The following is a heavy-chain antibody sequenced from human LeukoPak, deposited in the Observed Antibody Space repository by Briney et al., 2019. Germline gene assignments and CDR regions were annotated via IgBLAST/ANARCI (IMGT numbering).Heavy chain of an antibody. Sequence: GGSLRLSCAASGFTFSSYWMSWVRQAAGKGLEWVASISSSSLYIYYADPVKGRFTISRDNAKNSLYLQMNNLRAEDTAVYSCVRQVGEGLVEAFDIWGQGRMVTVSS. CDR2: ISSSSLYI. J-gene: IGHJ3*02. CDR3: VRQVGEGLVEAFDI. V-gene: IGHV3-21*01. CDR1: GFTFSSYW. D-gene: IGHD2-8*02.